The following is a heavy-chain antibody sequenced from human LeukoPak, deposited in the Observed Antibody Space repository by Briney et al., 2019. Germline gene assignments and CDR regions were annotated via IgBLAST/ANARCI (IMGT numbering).Heavy chain of an antibody. CDR3: ARGGGSAAGVFDY. CDR2: INPNSGDT. J-gene: IGHJ4*02. Sequence: GASLKVSCKASGYTFTGYYLHWVRQAPGQGLDWMGWINPNSGDTHYAQKFQGRVTMTRDTSISTAYMELRRLRSDDTAVYYCARGGGSAAGVFDYWGQGTLVSVSS. V-gene: IGHV1-2*02. CDR1: GYTFTGYY. D-gene: IGHD6-13*01.